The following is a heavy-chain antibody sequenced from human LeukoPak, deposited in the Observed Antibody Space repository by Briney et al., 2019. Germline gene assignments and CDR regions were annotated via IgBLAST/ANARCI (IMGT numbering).Heavy chain of an antibody. D-gene: IGHD5-18*01. J-gene: IGHJ6*03. V-gene: IGHV3-20*04. Sequence: PGGSLRLSCAASGFTFDDYAMNWVRQVPGRGLEWVSGINWNGRITEYADSVKDRFTISRQNTKNSLYLYMNNLGGEDTALYFCARGSVQLWLRDTYYYMDVWGQRDHGHRLL. CDR2: INWNGRIT. CDR3: ARGSVQLWLRDTYYYMDV. CDR1: GFTFDDYA.